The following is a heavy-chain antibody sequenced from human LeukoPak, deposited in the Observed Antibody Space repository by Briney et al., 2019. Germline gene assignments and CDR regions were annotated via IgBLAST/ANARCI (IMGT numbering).Heavy chain of an antibody. J-gene: IGHJ4*02. CDR1: GFMFTTYA. D-gene: IGHD6-19*01. CDR3: AKASRQGAVASPHDY. Sequence: PGVSLRLSCAAAGFMFTTYAMSWVRQAPGKGLHWVSAIGGDGGRTYYADSVKGRFTISRDNSKDTVFLQMNSLRAEDTAVYYCAKASRQGAVASPHDYWGQGTLVTVSS. CDR2: IGGDGGRT. V-gene: IGHV3-23*01.